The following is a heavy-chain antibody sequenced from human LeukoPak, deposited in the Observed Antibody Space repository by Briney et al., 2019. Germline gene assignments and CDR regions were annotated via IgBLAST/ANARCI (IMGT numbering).Heavy chain of an antibody. V-gene: IGHV1-8*01. CDR1: GYTFTSYD. D-gene: IGHD3-16*02. CDR2: MNPNSGNT. J-gene: IGHJ4*02. CDR3: AIATYDYVWGSYRRAYYFDY. Sequence: ASVKVSCKASGYTFTSYDSNWVRQATGQGLEWMGWMNPNSGNTGYAQKFQGRVTMTRNTSISTAYMELSSLRSEDTAVYYCAIATYDYVWGSYRRAYYFDYWGQGTLVTASS.